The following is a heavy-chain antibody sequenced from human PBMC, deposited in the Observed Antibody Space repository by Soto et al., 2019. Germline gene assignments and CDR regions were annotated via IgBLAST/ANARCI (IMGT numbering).Heavy chain of an antibody. V-gene: IGHV3-48*01. CDR3: VFSSGRRHTSYRSDL. D-gene: IGHD1-26*01. J-gene: IGHJ2*01. Sequence: KGLEWVSYISSSSSTIYYADSVKGRFTISRDNAKNSLYLQMSSLRAEDTAVYYFVFSSGRRHTSYRSDL. CDR2: ISSSSSTI.